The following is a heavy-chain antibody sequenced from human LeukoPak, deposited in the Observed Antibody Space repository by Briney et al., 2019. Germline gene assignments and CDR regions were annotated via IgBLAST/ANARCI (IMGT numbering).Heavy chain of an antibody. D-gene: IGHD1-26*01. CDR2: IYHSGST. J-gene: IGHJ6*02. Sequence: PSETLSLTCAVSGGSISSGGYSWSWIRQPPGKGLEWIGYIYHSGSTYYNPSLKSRATISVDRSKNQFSLKLSSVTAADTAVYYCARVGIYYGMDVWGQGTTVTVSS. V-gene: IGHV4-30-2*01. CDR1: GGSISSGGYS. CDR3: ARVGIYYGMDV.